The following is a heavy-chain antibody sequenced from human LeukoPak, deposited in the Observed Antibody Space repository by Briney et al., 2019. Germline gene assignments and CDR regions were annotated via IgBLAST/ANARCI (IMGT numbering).Heavy chain of an antibody. CDR2: IYYSGST. Sequence: SETLSLTCIVSGGSISSSSYNWSWIRQHPGKGLEWIGYIYYSGSTYYNPSLKSRISISVDSSKNQFSLKLSSVTAADTAVYYCARGYYFDYWGQGTLVTVSS. J-gene: IGHJ4*02. CDR3: ARGYYFDY. V-gene: IGHV4-31*03. CDR1: GGSISSSSYN.